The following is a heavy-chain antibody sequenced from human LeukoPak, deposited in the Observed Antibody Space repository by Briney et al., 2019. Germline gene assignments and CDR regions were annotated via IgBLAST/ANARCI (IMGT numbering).Heavy chain of an antibody. CDR3: AKRKWFGESYGMDV. D-gene: IGHD3-10*01. Sequence: RRSLRLSCAASRFTFSDYGMHWVRQTPGKGLEWVALISYDGSNKYYADSVKGRFTISRDSSKNTLYLQMNSLRGEDTAVYFCAKRKWFGESYGMDVWGQGTTVIVSS. J-gene: IGHJ6*02. CDR2: ISYDGSNK. CDR1: RFTFSDYG. V-gene: IGHV3-30*18.